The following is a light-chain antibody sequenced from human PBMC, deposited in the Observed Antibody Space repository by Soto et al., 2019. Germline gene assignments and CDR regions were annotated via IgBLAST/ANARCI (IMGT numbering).Light chain of an antibody. CDR3: QQYHTYPYT. Sequence: DIQMTRSASSLSASVGDRVTITCRASQGISSWLAWYQQKLEKAPKSLIYASSSLQSGVPSRFSGSGFGTQFTLTISSLQPEDFATYYCQQYHTYPYTFGQGTKLEI. CDR1: QGISSW. CDR2: ASS. J-gene: IGKJ2*01. V-gene: IGKV1D-16*01.